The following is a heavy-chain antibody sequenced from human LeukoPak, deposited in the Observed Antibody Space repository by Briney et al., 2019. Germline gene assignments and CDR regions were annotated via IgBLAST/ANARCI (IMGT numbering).Heavy chain of an antibody. D-gene: IGHD2-21*02. CDR1: GGTFSSYT. J-gene: IGHJ3*02. CDR3: ASRATAPNDAFDI. Sequence: GASVKVSCKASGGTFSSYTISWVRQAPGQGLEWMGRIIPILGIANYAQKFQGRVTITADKSTSTAYMELSSLRSEDTAVYYCASRATAPNDAFDIWGQGTMVTVSS. V-gene: IGHV1-69*02. CDR2: IIPILGIA.